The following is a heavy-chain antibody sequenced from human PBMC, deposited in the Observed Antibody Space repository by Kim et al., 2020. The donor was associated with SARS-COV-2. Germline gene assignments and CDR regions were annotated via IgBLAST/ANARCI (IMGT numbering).Heavy chain of an antibody. CDR1: GFTFSSYA. CDR3: ARGVSVVVTATDYYYYG. V-gene: IGHV3-30-3*01. J-gene: IGHJ6*01. CDR2: ISYDGSNK. D-gene: IGHD2-21*02. Sequence: GGSLRLSCAASGFTFSSYAMHWVRQAPGKGLEWVAVISYDGSNKYYADSVKGRFTISRDNSKNTLYLQMNSLRAEDTAVYYCARGVSVVVTATDYYYYG.